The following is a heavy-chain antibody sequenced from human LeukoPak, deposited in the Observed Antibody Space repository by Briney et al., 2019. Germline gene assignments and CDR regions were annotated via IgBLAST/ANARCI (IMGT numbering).Heavy chain of an antibody. CDR2: MYSSGST. CDR3: AKVSRIQLWLEY. CDR1: GGSISITSYY. D-gene: IGHD5-18*01. Sequence: SETLSLTCTVSGGSISITSYYWGWIRQPPGKGLEWIGSMYSSGSTYYNPSLKSRVTISVDTSKNQFSLKLSSVTAEDTAVYYCAKVSRIQLWLEYWGQGTLVTVSS. J-gene: IGHJ4*02. V-gene: IGHV4-39*07.